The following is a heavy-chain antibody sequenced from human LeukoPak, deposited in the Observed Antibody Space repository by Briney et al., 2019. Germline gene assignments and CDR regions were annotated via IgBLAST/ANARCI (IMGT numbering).Heavy chain of an antibody. CDR2: LSYSGSA. J-gene: IGHJ4*02. D-gene: IGHD6-19*01. Sequence: SGTLSLTCTVSGGSISSSSYYWGWIRQPPGKGLQWIGSLSYSGSAYYNPSLKSRVTISVDTSKNQFSLKLSSVTAADTAVYYCARKKYSSGWYICDYWGQGTLVTVSS. CDR1: GGSISSSSYY. V-gene: IGHV4-39*01. CDR3: ARKKYSSGWYICDY.